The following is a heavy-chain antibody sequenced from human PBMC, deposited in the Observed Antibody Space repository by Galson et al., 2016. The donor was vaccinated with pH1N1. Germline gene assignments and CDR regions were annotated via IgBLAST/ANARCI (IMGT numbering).Heavy chain of an antibody. D-gene: IGHD3-22*01. Sequence: SVKVSCKASGGNFNSHGFSWVRQAPGQGLEWMGRIIPILGTTNYAQRFQGKVTISADESTNTAYMELNSLRTEDTALYYCAREDYYDVDLRDSYFDLWGRGTLVTVSS. J-gene: IGHJ2*01. CDR1: GGNFNSHG. V-gene: IGHV1-69*13. CDR3: AREDYYDVDLRDSYFDL. CDR2: IIPILGTT.